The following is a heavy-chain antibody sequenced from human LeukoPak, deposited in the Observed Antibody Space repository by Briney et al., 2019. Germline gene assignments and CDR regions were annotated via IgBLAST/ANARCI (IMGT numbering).Heavy chain of an antibody. CDR3: ARPVEDY. V-gene: IGHV3-7*02. CDR2: IKQDGSEK. CDR1: GFRFSSYW. J-gene: IGHJ4*02. Sequence: PGGFLRLSCAASGFRFSSYWMTWVRQAPGKGLEWVANIKQDGSEKYYVDSVKGRFTISRDNAKNSLYLQMNSLRAEDTAVYYCARPVEDYWGQGTLVTVSS.